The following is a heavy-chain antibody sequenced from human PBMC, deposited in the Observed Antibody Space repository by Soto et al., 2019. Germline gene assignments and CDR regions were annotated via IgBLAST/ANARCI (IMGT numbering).Heavy chain of an antibody. CDR2: IYYSGST. CDR3: ARIFIAVAGTIDY. D-gene: IGHD6-19*01. V-gene: IGHV4-39*01. J-gene: IGHJ4*02. CDR1: GGSISSSSYY. Sequence: SETLSLTCTVSGGSISSSSYYWGWIRQPPGKGLEWIGSIYYSGSTYYNPSLKSRVTISVDTSKNQFSLKLSSVTAADTAVYYCARIFIAVAGTIDYWGQGTLVTVSS.